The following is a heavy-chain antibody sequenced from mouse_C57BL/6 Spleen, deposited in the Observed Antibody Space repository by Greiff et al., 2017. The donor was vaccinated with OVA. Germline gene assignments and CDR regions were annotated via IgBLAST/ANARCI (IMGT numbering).Heavy chain of an antibody. Sequence: QVQLKQSGPELVKPGASVKISCKASGYAFSSSWMNWVKQRPGKGLEWIGRIYPGDGDTNYNGKFKGKATLTADKSSSTAYMQLSSLTSEDSAVYFCARRYGSSLDYWGQGTTLTVSS. J-gene: IGHJ2*01. CDR2: IYPGDGDT. CDR1: GYAFSSSW. V-gene: IGHV1-82*01. D-gene: IGHD1-1*01. CDR3: ARRYGSSLDY.